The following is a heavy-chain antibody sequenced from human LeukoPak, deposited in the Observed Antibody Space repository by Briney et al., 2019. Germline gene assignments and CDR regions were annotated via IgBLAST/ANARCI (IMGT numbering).Heavy chain of an antibody. CDR2: IYYSGST. V-gene: IGHV4-39*07. CDR3: ARGSRQQLGFDY. CDR1: GGSISSSSYY. J-gene: IGHJ4*02. D-gene: IGHD6-13*01. Sequence: PSETLSLTCTVSGGSISSSSYYWGWIRQPPGKGLEWIGSIYYSGSTYYNPSLKSRVTISVDTSKNQFSLKLSSVTAADTAVYYCARGSRQQLGFDYWGQGTLVTVSS.